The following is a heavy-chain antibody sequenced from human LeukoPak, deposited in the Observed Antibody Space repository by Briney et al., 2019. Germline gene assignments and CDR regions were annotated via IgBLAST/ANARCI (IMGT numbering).Heavy chain of an antibody. V-gene: IGHV2-70*01. Sequence: GSGPTLVNPTQTLTLTCTFSGFSLSTSGMCVSWIRQPPGKALEWLSLIDWDDDKYYSTSLKTRLTISKDTSKNQVVLTMTNMNPVDTATYYCARIYKDYGDYAEHDAFDIWGQGTMVTVSS. D-gene: IGHD4-17*01. CDR3: ARIYKDYGDYAEHDAFDI. CDR1: GFSLSTSGMC. J-gene: IGHJ3*02. CDR2: IDWDDDK.